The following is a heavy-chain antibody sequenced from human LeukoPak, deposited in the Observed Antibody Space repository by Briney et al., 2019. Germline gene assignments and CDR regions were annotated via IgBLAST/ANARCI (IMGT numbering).Heavy chain of an antibody. Sequence: GGSLRLSCAASGFTFSSYSMNWVRQAPGKGLEWVSSISSSSSYIYYADSVKGRFTISRDNAKNSLYLQMNSLRAEDTAVYYCARDPGPSVRYYYMDVWGEGTTVTVSS. J-gene: IGHJ6*03. V-gene: IGHV3-21*01. CDR3: ARDPGPSVRYYYMDV. CDR2: ISSSSSYI. CDR1: GFTFSSYS.